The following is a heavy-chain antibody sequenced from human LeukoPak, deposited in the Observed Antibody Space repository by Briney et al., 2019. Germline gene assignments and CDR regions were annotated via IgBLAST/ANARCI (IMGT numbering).Heavy chain of an antibody. V-gene: IGHV1-46*03. CDR2: INPSGGST. Sequence: GASVKVSCKASGYTFTSYYMHWVRQAPGQGLEWMGIINPSGGSTSYAQKFQGRVTMTRDTSTSTVYMELSSLRSEDTAVYYCARGAGGFGDAINYYYYYGMDVWGQGTTVTVSS. CDR1: GYTFTSYY. J-gene: IGHJ6*02. CDR3: ARGAGGFGDAINYYYYYGMDV. D-gene: IGHD3-10*01.